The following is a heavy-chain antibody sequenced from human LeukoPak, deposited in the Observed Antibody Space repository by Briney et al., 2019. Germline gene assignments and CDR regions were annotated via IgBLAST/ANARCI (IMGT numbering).Heavy chain of an antibody. Sequence: GGSLTLSCPASGFTFSSYAMHWVRQAAGKGLEYVSATSSNGGNTYYASSLKGRFTIARDHSKNTLYLQMSSLRAEDMAVHYCARDQGWGFGELIDAKYFQHWGQGTLVTVSS. V-gene: IGHV3-64*01. CDR2: TSSNGGNT. CDR1: GFTFSSYA. CDR3: ARDQGWGFGELIDAKYFQH. D-gene: IGHD3-10*01. J-gene: IGHJ1*01.